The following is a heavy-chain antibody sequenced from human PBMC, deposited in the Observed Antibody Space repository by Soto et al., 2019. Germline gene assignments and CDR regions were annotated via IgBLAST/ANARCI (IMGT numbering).Heavy chain of an antibody. V-gene: IGHV3-23*01. D-gene: IGHD3-10*01. Sequence: GGSLRLSCAASGFTFSSYGMSWVRQAPGKGLEWVSSISGSGGSAYYADSVKGRFTISRDNSKNTLYLQMSSLRAEDTAVYYCANRNDYGSGSYFPFDHWGQGTLVTVSS. CDR3: ANRNDYGSGSYFPFDH. J-gene: IGHJ4*02. CDR2: ISGSGGSA. CDR1: GFTFSSYG.